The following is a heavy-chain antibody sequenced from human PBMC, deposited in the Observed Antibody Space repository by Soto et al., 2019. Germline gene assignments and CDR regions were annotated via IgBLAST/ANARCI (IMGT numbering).Heavy chain of an antibody. D-gene: IGHD2-21*01. V-gene: IGHV1-18*01. CDR3: AREAYCGGDCSDDAFDI. J-gene: IGHJ3*02. CDR1: GYTFTSYG. Sequence: GASVKVSCKASGYTFTSYGISWVRQAPGQGLEWMGWISAYNGNTNYAQKLQGRVTMTTDTSTSTAYMELRSLRSDDTAVYHCAREAYCGGDCSDDAFDIWGQGTMVTVSS. CDR2: ISAYNGNT.